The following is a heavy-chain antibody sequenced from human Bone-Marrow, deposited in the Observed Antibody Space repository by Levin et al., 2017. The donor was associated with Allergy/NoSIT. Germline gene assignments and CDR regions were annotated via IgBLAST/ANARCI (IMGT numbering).Heavy chain of an antibody. CDR2: ISHDGNYK. Sequence: LSLTCAASGFDFYSYPIHWVRQAPGRGLEWVASISHDGNYKFYADSVLGRFSISKDISENSIYLQMGSLRSEDTALYYCARDLQKWGRNGAGYFDAWGQGILVTVSS. J-gene: IGHJ4*02. D-gene: IGHD1-26*01. V-gene: IGHV3-30-3*01. CDR3: ARDLQKWGRNGAGYFDA. CDR1: GFDFYSYP.